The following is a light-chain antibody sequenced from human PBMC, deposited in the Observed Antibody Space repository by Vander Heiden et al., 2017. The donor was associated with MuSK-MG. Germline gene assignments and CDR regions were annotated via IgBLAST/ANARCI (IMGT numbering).Light chain of an antibody. CDR1: SSDAGTFNL. Sequence: SALTQPASVSRSPGHSITIFCTGTSSDAGTFNLVSWYNQYQGKPPNVILNEGSKRPSGVSNRFAASKSGSAAFPSISVLQAEDDAYYYASSYASSSTVVFGGGTKLTVL. V-gene: IGLV2-23*01. CDR2: EGS. J-gene: IGLJ2*01. CDR3: SSYASSSTVV.